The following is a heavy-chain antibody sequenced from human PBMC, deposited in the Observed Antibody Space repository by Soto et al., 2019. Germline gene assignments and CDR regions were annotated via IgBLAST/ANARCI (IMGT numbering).Heavy chain of an antibody. CDR1: GGTFSSYT. V-gene: IGHV1-69*02. Sequence: QVQLVQSGAEVKKPGSSVKVSCKASGGTFSSYTISWVRQAPGQGLEWMGRIIPILGIANYAQKFQGRVTITADKSTSTAYMELSSLRSEDTAVYYCARTLVNGLADFYYGMDVWGQGTTVTVSS. CDR2: IIPILGIA. D-gene: IGHD6-13*01. CDR3: ARTLVNGLADFYYGMDV. J-gene: IGHJ6*02.